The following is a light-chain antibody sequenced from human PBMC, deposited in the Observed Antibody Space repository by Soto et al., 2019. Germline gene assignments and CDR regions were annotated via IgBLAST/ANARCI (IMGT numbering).Light chain of an antibody. CDR2: DVS. Sequence: VLTQSPATLSLSPGKRATLSCRASQNISNYLIWYQQKPGQAPRLLIYDVSNRATGIPDRLSGSGSGTDLNLTISRLQPEDFAVYYCQKRSNWPRTCGQGTQVDIK. CDR1: QNISNY. J-gene: IGKJ1*01. V-gene: IGKV3-11*01. CDR3: QKRSNWPRT.